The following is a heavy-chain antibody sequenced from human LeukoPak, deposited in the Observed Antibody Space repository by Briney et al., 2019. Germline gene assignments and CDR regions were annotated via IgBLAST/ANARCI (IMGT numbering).Heavy chain of an antibody. V-gene: IGHV4-39*01. D-gene: IGHD2-2*01. CDR1: GGSISSSSYY. Sequence: SETLSLTCTVSGGSISSSSYYWGWIRQPPGKGLEWIVNIYYSGTTYYNPSLKSRVIISVDTSRNQFSLKLSSVTAADTAVYYCASRTAGRPPHYFDYWGQGTLVTVSS. CDR3: ASRTAGRPPHYFDY. CDR2: IYYSGTT. J-gene: IGHJ4*02.